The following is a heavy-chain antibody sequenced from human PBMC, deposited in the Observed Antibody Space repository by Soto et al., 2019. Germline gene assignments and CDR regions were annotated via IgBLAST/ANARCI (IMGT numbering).Heavy chain of an antibody. D-gene: IGHD6-19*01. CDR3: TRAHRFPRPWLDP. J-gene: IGHJ5*02. CDR2: VNHSAEA. V-gene: IGHV4-34*01. Sequence: PSETLSLPCGVYGGSFRNYYWIWVRQRPGKALEWIGGVNHSAEATYHPASQSLITIPLDTSNTQLSLTMTAVTAADTSSYFSTRAHRFPRPWLDPWGQGTQLTVSS. CDR1: GGSFRNYY.